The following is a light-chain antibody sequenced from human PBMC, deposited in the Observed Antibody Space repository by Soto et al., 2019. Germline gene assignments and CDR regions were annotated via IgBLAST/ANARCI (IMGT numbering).Light chain of an antibody. Sequence: QSVLTQPPSVSGAPGQRVTISCTGSSSNIGAGYDVHWYLQLPGTAPKLLIYGNSNRPSGVPDRFSGSKSGTSASLAITGLQAEDEADYYCQSYDSSLSWVFGGGTKVTVL. V-gene: IGLV1-40*01. CDR2: GNS. CDR3: QSYDSSLSWV. J-gene: IGLJ2*01. CDR1: SSNIGAGYD.